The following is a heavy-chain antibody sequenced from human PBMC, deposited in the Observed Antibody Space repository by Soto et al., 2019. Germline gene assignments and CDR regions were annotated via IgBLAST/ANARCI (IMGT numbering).Heavy chain of an antibody. V-gene: IGHV1-69*02. CDR1: GGTFSSYT. Sequence: QVQLVQSGAEVKKPGSSVKVSCKASGGTFSSYTISWVRQAPGQGLEWMGRIIPILGIANYAQKFQGRVTITADKSTSTAYMELSRLWSEDTAVYYCARLMSSGYYYGMDVWGQGTTVTVSS. D-gene: IGHD3-10*01. CDR3: ARLMSSGYYYGMDV. J-gene: IGHJ6*02. CDR2: IIPILGIA.